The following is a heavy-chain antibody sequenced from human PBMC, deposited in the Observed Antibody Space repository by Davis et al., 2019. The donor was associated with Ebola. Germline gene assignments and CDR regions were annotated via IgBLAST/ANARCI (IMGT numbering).Heavy chain of an antibody. Sequence: PSETLSLTCTVSGGSISSSSYYWGWIRQPPGKGLEWIGSIYYSGSTYYNPSLKSRVTISVDTSKNQFSLKLSSVTAADTAVYYCARHFGGSGSYYKPRYYYYGMDVWGQGTTVTVSS. V-gene: IGHV4-39*01. CDR1: GGSISSSSYY. J-gene: IGHJ6*02. CDR3: ARHFGGSGSYYKPRYYYYGMDV. D-gene: IGHD3-10*01. CDR2: IYYSGST.